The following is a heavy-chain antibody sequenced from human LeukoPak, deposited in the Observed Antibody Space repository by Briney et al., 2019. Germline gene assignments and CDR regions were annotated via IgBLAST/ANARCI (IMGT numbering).Heavy chain of an antibody. Sequence: GASVKVSCKASGYTFTSYDINWVRQATGQGLEWMGWMNANSGNTGYAQKFQGRVTMTRNTSISTAYMELSSLRSEDTAVYYCARTPGIAAAGETDDAFDIWGQGTMVTVSS. V-gene: IGHV1-8*01. CDR2: MNANSGNT. J-gene: IGHJ3*02. D-gene: IGHD6-13*01. CDR3: ARTPGIAAAGETDDAFDI. CDR1: GYTFTSYD.